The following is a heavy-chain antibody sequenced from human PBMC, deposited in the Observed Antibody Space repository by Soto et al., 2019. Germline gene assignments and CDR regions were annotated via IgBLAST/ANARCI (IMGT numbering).Heavy chain of an antibody. D-gene: IGHD3-9*01. J-gene: IGHJ6*02. CDR2: VSGSGDYT. V-gene: IGHV3-23*01. CDR3: AKDRFFDILPASYNSYSHYGLDV. CDR1: GFTFSTYA. Sequence: EVQLLESGGGLVQPGGSLRLSCAASGFTFSTYAMTWVRQAPGKGLEWVSTVSGSGDYTYYADSVEGRFTVSRDNSKNTVFLQMNSQRAEDTALYYCAKDRFFDILPASYNSYSHYGLDVWGQGTTVTVTS.